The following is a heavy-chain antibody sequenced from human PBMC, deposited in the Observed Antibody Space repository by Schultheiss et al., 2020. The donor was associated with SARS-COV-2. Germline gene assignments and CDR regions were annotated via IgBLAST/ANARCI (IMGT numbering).Heavy chain of an antibody. D-gene: IGHD4-17*01. CDR1: GFSFSDYY. V-gene: IGHV3-11*06. CDR2: ISSASGYT. Sequence: GGSLRLSCAASGFSFSDYYMSWIRQAPGKGLEWVSYISSASGYTNYADSVRGRFTISRDNAKNSLYLQMNSLKTEDTAVYYCARDRSPYYGDYVGPLDYWGQGTLVTVSS. CDR3: ARDRSPYYGDYVGPLDY. J-gene: IGHJ4*02.